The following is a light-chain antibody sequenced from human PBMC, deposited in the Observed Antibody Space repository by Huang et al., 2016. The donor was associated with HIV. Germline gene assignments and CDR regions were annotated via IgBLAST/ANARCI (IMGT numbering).Light chain of an antibody. V-gene: IGKV3-15*01. CDR2: GAS. CDR3: QQYNSWPPLT. CDR1: QNINNK. Sequence: EIVMTQSPATLSVSPGERATLSCRASQNINNKLAWYQQLPGQAPRLLIDGASTRATGFPARFSGSGSGTEFTLTISSLQSEDFALYYCQQYNSWPPLTFGGGTKVEIK. J-gene: IGKJ4*01.